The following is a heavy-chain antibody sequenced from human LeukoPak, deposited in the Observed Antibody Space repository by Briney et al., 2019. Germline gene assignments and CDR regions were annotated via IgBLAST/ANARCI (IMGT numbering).Heavy chain of an antibody. Sequence: ASVKVSCKASGYTFTGYYMHWVRQAPGQGLEWVGWINPNSGGTNYAQKFQGRVTMTRDTSISTAYMELSRLRSDDTAVYYCARDGSYCGGDCYSDYWGQGTLVTVSS. CDR3: ARDGSYCGGDCYSDY. CDR1: GYTFTGYY. D-gene: IGHD2-21*01. V-gene: IGHV1-2*02. CDR2: INPNSGGT. J-gene: IGHJ4*02.